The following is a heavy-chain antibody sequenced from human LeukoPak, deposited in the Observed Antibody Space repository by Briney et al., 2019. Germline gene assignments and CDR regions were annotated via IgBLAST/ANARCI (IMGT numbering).Heavy chain of an antibody. CDR3: AIIAVGGVDPFDS. Sequence: ASVKVSCKASGGTFSDHAVSWVRQAPGQGIEWMGRIIPLLGVRSYAQKFQDRVTVSADKSTSTAYMELSSLRSEDSALYYCAIIAVGGVDPFDSWGQGTLVTVSS. CDR1: GGTFSDHA. D-gene: IGHD6-19*01. V-gene: IGHV1-69*04. CDR2: IIPLLGVR. J-gene: IGHJ4*02.